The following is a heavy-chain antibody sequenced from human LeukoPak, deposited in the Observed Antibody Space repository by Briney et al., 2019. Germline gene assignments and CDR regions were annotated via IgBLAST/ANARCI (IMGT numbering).Heavy chain of an antibody. D-gene: IGHD2-21*01. J-gene: IGHJ4*02. Sequence: GGSLRLSCAASGFTVSSNYMSWIRQAPGKWLEWVSVIYSGGSTYYADSVKGRFTISRDNSKNTLYLQMNSLRAEDTAVYDCARDRGIWTAGFDYWGQGTLVTVSS. V-gene: IGHV3-66*02. CDR3: ARDRGIWTAGFDY. CDR2: IYSGGST. CDR1: GFTVSSNY.